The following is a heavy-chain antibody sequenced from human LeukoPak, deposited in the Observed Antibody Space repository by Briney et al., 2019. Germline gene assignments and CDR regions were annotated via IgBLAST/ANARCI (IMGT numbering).Heavy chain of an antibody. Sequence: PGGSLRLSCAASGFTFSSYWMHWVRQAPGKGLEWASAISGSGGSTYYADSVKGRFTISRDNSKNTLYLQMNSLRAEDTAVYYCAKHLLYDFWSPFDYWGQGTLVTVSS. CDR1: GFTFSSYW. J-gene: IGHJ4*02. CDR2: ISGSGGST. D-gene: IGHD3-3*01. CDR3: AKHLLYDFWSPFDY. V-gene: IGHV3-23*01.